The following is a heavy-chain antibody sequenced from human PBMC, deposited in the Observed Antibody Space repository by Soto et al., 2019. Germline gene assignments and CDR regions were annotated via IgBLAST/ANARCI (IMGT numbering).Heavy chain of an antibody. CDR2: INPILSMS. CDR3: ASSYGSGYRAFDY. CDR1: GDTFTFYS. V-gene: IGHV1-69*02. D-gene: IGHD3-10*01. Sequence: QVQLVQSGAEVKRPGSSVKVSCKASGDTFTFYSINWVRQAPGLGLEWMGRINPILSMSNYAQRFQGRVTMTGDKSTSTAYMELSSLISEDTAIYYCASSYGSGYRAFDYWGEGALFTFSS. J-gene: IGHJ4*02.